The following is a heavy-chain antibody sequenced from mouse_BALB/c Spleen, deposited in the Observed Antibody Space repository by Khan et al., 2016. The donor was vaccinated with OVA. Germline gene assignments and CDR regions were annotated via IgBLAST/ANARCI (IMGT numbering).Heavy chain of an antibody. D-gene: IGHD2-14*01. CDR1: GYAFSSYW. Sequence: LEESGAELVRPGSSVKISCKASGYAFSSYWTNWVKQRPGQGLEWIGQIYPGDGETKYNGKFKGKVTLTADKSSSTAYMQLSSLTSEDSAVYFCARSGYDYFAYWGQGTLVTVSA. CDR2: IYPGDGET. CDR3: ARSGYDYFAY. V-gene: IGHV1-80*01. J-gene: IGHJ3*01.